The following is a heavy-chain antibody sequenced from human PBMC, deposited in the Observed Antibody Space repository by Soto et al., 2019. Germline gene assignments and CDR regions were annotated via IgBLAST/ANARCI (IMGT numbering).Heavy chain of an antibody. Sequence: ASVKVSCKASGYTFTGYYMHWVRQAPGQGLEWMGWINPNSGGTNYAQKFQGWVTMTRDTSISTAYMELSRLRSDDTAVYYCARDQMDTAMVTVGYYYYGMDVWGQGTTVTVS. D-gene: IGHD5-18*01. J-gene: IGHJ6*02. CDR1: GYTFTGYY. CDR3: ARDQMDTAMVTVGYYYYGMDV. CDR2: INPNSGGT. V-gene: IGHV1-2*04.